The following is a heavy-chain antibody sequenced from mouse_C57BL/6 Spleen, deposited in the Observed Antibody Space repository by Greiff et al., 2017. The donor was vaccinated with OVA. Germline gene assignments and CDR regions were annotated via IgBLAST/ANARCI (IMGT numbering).Heavy chain of an antibody. CDR1: GYTFTDYE. J-gene: IGHJ2*01. V-gene: IGHV1-15*01. CDR2: IDPATGGT. CDR3: TRGGVFDY. Sequence: VQVVESGAELVRPGASVTLSCKASGYTFTDYEMHWVKQTPVHGLEWIGDIDPATGGTAYNQKFKGKAILTADKSSSTAYMELRSLTSEDTAVYYCTRGGVFDYWGQGTTLTVSS.